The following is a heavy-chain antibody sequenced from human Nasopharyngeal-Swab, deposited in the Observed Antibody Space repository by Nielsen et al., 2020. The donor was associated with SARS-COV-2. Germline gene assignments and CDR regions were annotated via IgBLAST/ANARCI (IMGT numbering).Heavy chain of an antibody. J-gene: IGHJ4*02. CDR3: AKGRDGYNSYFDY. CDR1: GFTFNIYG. Sequence: GESLKISCAASGFTFNIYGMHWVRQAPGKGLEWVAVISYDGSNKYYADFVKGRFTFSRDNSKNTLYLQMNSLRAEDTAVYYCAKGRDGYNSYFDYWGQGILVTVSS. V-gene: IGHV3-30*18. CDR2: ISYDGSNK. D-gene: IGHD5-24*01.